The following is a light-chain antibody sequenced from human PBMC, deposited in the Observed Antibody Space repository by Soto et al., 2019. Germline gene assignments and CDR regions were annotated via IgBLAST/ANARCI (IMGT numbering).Light chain of an antibody. Sequence: QSALTQPPSASGPPGQSVTISCTGTSSDIGGYNSVSWYQHHSGKAPKLMIYEVTKRPSGVPDRFSGSKSGNTASLTVSGLQAEDEADYYCSSYATNNKALFGGGTKVTVL. CDR1: SSDIGGYNS. J-gene: IGLJ2*01. V-gene: IGLV2-8*01. CDR3: SSYATNNKAL. CDR2: EVT.